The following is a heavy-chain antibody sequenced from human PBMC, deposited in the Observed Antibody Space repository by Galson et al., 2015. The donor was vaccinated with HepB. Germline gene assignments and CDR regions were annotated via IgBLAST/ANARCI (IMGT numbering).Heavy chain of an antibody. CDR1: GFTFSSYW. CDR3: ARDPDKPVTGMELDC. V-gene: IGHV3-7*03. D-gene: IGHD4-11*01. Sequence: SLRLSCAASGFTFSSYWMSWVRQAPGKGLEWVANIKEDGSEKYYVESVKGRFTISRDNAKNSLYLQMNSLRTEDTAVYYCARDPDKPVTGMELDCWGQGTLVTVSS. CDR2: IKEDGSEK. J-gene: IGHJ4*02.